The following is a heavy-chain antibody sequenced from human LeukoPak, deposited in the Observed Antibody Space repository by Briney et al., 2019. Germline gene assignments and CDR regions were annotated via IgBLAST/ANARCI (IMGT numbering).Heavy chain of an antibody. J-gene: IGHJ5*02. D-gene: IGHD5-12*01. V-gene: IGHV4-34*01. CDR1: GGSFSGYY. CDR3: ARVDIVTTNWFDP. Sequence: SETLPLTCVVYGGSFSGYYWTWIRQPPGKGLEWIGEINHRGTTTYNPSLKSRVTISVDTPKNQFSLKLNSVTAADTAVYYCARVDIVTTNWFDPWGQGTLVIVSP. CDR2: INHRGTT.